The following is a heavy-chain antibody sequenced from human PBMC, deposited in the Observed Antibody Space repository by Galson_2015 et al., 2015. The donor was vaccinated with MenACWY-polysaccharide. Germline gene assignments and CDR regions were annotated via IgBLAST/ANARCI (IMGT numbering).Heavy chain of an antibody. Sequence: SLRLSCAASGFTVSGYWMTWVRQAPGKGLEWVANIKQDGSEKNYVDSVEGRFTISRDNAKNSLYLQMNSLRAEDTAVYYCARGRITIGPWGQGTLVTVPS. CDR2: IKQDGSEK. D-gene: IGHD3-3*01. CDR1: GFTVSGYW. CDR3: ARGRITIGP. V-gene: IGHV3-7*01. J-gene: IGHJ5*02.